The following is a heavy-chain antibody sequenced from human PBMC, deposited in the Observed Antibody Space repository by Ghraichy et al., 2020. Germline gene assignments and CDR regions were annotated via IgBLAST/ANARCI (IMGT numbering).Heavy chain of an antibody. D-gene: IGHD5-24*01. Sequence: ASVKVSCKASGYTFINNGISWVRQAPGQGLEWMGWISGYNGNAYYVQKFQGRVTMTKDTSTSTAFMELRSLRSDDTAIYYCARVKEIATISDYWGQGTLVTVSS. CDR3: ARVKEIATISDY. J-gene: IGHJ4*02. V-gene: IGHV1-18*04. CDR2: ISGYNGNA. CDR1: GYTFINNG.